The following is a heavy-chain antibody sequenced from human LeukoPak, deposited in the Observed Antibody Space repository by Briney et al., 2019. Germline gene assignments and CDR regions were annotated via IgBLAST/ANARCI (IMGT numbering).Heavy chain of an antibody. CDR2: VYYTGST. Sequence: SETLSLTCTVSGGSISSSSYYWAWIRQPPGKGLEWIGFVYYTGSTNYSPSLKSRVTISVDTSKNQFSLKLRSVTAADTAVYYCARISSSNWYNERGAFDVWGQGTMVTVSS. V-gene: IGHV4-61*05. D-gene: IGHD6-13*01. CDR3: ARISSSNWYNERGAFDV. J-gene: IGHJ3*01. CDR1: GGSISSSSYY.